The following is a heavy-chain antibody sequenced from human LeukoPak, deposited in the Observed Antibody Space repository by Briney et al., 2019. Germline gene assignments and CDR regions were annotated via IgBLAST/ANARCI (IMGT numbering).Heavy chain of an antibody. Sequence: SETLSLTCTVSGGSISSYYWSWIRQPPGKGLEWIGYIYYSGSTNYNPSLKSRVTISVDTSKNQFSLKLSSVTAADTAVYYCARGAVRGVINPPFDYWGQGTLVTVSS. CDR2: IYYSGST. CDR3: ARGAVRGVINPPFDY. CDR1: GGSISSYY. V-gene: IGHV4-59*01. D-gene: IGHD3-10*01. J-gene: IGHJ4*02.